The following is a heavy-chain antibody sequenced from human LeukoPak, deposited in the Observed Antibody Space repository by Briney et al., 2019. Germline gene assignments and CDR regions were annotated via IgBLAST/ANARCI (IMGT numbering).Heavy chain of an antibody. CDR2: IYHSGST. CDR1: GDSISSNNW. Sequence: ASETLSLTCAVSGDSISSNNWWSWVRQAPGKGLEWIGEIYHSGSTNYNPSLKSRVTISVDKSKNQLSLKLTSVTAADTAVYYCARDVGARLPGYWGQGTLVTVSS. V-gene: IGHV4-4*02. J-gene: IGHJ4*02. D-gene: IGHD6-6*01. CDR3: ARDVGARLPGY.